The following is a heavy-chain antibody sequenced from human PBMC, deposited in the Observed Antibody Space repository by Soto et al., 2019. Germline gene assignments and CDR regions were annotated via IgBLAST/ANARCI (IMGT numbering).Heavy chain of an antibody. J-gene: IGHJ4*02. Sequence: QVQLVESGGGVVQPGRSLRLSCAASGFTFSSYGMHWVRQAPGKGLEWVAVISYDGSNKYYADSVKGRFTISRDNSKNPLYLQINSLRAEDTAVYYCAKDPHSGFDYWGQGTLVTVAS. CDR1: GFTFSSYG. CDR3: AKDPHSGFDY. CDR2: ISYDGSNK. D-gene: IGHD7-27*01. V-gene: IGHV3-30*18.